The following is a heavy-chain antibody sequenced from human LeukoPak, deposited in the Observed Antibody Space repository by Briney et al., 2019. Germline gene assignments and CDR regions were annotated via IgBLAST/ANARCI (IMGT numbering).Heavy chain of an antibody. J-gene: IGHJ4*02. Sequence: TGESLKISCKASGYSFTTYWIAWVRQMTGKGLEWMGSIYPGDSDTKYSPSFQGQVTISADKSITTAYLQWSSLKASDTAIYYCAVNYGSSSYSYDYWGQGILVTVSS. D-gene: IGHD3-22*01. CDR3: AVNYGSSSYSYDY. CDR2: IYPGDSDT. V-gene: IGHV5-51*01. CDR1: GYSFTTYW.